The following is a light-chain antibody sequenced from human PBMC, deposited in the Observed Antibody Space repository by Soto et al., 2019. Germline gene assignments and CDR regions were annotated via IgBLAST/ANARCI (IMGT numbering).Light chain of an antibody. CDR3: GTWDSSLSAVV. J-gene: IGLJ2*01. CDR2: DNN. CDR1: SSNIGNNY. V-gene: IGLV1-51*01. Sequence: QSVLTQPPSVSAAPGQEVPISCSGSSSNIGNNYVSWYQQLPGTAPKLLIYDNNKRPSGIPDRVSGSKSGTSATLGITGLQTGDEPDYYGGTWDSSLSAVVFSGGTKLTVL.